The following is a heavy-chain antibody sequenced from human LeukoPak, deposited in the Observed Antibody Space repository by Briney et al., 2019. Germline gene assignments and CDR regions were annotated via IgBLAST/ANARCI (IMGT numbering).Heavy chain of an antibody. D-gene: IGHD6-13*01. V-gene: IGHV4-4*07. Sequence: SETLSLTCTVSGGSIRSYYWRGIRQPAGKGREGIGRIYTSGSTNYTPSLKSRVTISVDTSKNQFSLKLSSVTAADTAVYYCARGRVPSYSSSWYDWFDPWGQGTLVTVSS. CDR1: GGSIRSYY. J-gene: IGHJ5*02. CDR2: IYTSGST. CDR3: ARGRVPSYSSSWYDWFDP.